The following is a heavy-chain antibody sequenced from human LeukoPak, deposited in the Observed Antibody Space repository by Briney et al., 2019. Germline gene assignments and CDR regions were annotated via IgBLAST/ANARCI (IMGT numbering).Heavy chain of an antibody. Sequence: GGSLRLSCAASGFTFSSYEMNWVRQVPGKGLEWVANIKEDGTLSYYVDSVKGRFTISRDNAKNSLFLQLNSLRAEDTAVYYCATEGTDGRGSFGWFDAWGQGTLVTVSS. D-gene: IGHD3-10*01. CDR2: IKEDGTLS. V-gene: IGHV3-7*01. CDR3: ATEGTDGRGSFGWFDA. J-gene: IGHJ5*02. CDR1: GFTFSSYE.